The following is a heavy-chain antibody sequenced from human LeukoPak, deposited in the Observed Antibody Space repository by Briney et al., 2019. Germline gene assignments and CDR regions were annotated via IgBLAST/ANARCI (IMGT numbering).Heavy chain of an antibody. CDR1: GNSISSGDYY. CDR2: IYTSGST. D-gene: IGHD3-10*01. CDR3: ASESRRITMVRGLGWFDP. Sequence: TLSLTCTVSGNSISSGDYYWSWIRQPAGKGLEWIGRIYTSGSTTYNPSLKSRVTISGDTSENQFSLKLSSVTAADTAVYYCASESRRITMVRGLGWFDPWGQGTLVTVSS. J-gene: IGHJ5*02. V-gene: IGHV4-61*02.